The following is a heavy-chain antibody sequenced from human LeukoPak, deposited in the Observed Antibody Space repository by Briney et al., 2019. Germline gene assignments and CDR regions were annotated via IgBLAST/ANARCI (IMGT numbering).Heavy chain of an antibody. V-gene: IGHV4-59*12. J-gene: IGHJ4*02. CDR3: ARVAGYSYGYHFDY. D-gene: IGHD5-18*01. CDR2: IYFTGST. CDR1: GGSFSGYY. Sequence: PSETLSLTCAVYGGSFSGYYWNWIRQPPGKGLEWIGFIYFTGSTIYNPSLKSRVTISVDTSKNQFSLKLSSVTAADTAVYYCARVAGYSYGYHFDYWGQGTLVTVSS.